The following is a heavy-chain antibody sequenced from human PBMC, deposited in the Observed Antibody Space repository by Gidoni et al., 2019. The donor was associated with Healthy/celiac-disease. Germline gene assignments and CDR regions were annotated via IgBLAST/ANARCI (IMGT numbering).Heavy chain of an antibody. CDR2: INHSGST. CDR1: GGSFSGYY. CDR3: ARGGPAANAYYYYGMDV. V-gene: IGHV4-34*01. D-gene: IGHD2-2*01. Sequence: QVQLQQWGAGLLKPSETLSLTCAVYGGSFSGYYWSWIRQPPGKGLEWIGEINHSGSTNYNPSLKSRVTISVDTSKNQFSLKLSSVTAADTAVYYCARGGPAANAYYYYGMDVWGQGTTVTVSS. J-gene: IGHJ6*02.